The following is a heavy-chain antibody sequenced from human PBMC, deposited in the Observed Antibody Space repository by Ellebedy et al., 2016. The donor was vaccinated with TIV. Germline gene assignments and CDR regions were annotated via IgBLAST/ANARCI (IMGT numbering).Heavy chain of an antibody. CDR2: IWYDGSNK. V-gene: IGHV3-33*01. CDR3: ARDHPGYYDSSGYIDY. CDR1: GFTFSSYG. D-gene: IGHD3-22*01. Sequence: GGSLRLSXAASGFTFSSYGMHWVRQAPGKGLEWVAVIWYDGSNKYYADSVKGRFTISRDNSKNTLYLQMNSLRAEDTAVYYCARDHPGYYDSSGYIDYWGQGTLVTVPS. J-gene: IGHJ4*02.